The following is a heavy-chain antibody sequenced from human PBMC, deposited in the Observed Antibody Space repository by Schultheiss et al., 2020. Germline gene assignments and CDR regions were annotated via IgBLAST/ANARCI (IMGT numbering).Heavy chain of an antibody. Sequence: GGSLKLSCAASGFTFINYWMYWVRQAPGKGLVWVSRISGDGTTTTYADSVKGRFTISRDNAKNTLYLQLNSLRADDSAVYYCAKPSYAASRFDYWDQGTLVTVSS. D-gene: IGHD2-2*01. V-gene: IGHV3-74*01. CDR1: GFTFINYW. CDR2: ISGDGTTT. J-gene: IGHJ4*02. CDR3: AKPSYAASRFDY.